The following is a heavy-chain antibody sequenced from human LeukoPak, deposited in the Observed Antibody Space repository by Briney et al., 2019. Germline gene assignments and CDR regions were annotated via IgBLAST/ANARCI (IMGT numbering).Heavy chain of an antibody. CDR1: GFTSSSYS. CDR3: AREPYYYGSGSHMGNWFDP. CDR2: ISSSSSTI. D-gene: IGHD3-10*01. V-gene: IGHV3-48*01. J-gene: IGHJ5*02. Sequence: PGGSLRLSCAASGFTSSSYSMNWVRQAPGKGLEWVSYISSSSSTIYYADSVKGRFTISRDNAKNSLYLQMSSLRAEDTAVYYCAREPYYYGSGSHMGNWFDPWGQGTLVTVSS.